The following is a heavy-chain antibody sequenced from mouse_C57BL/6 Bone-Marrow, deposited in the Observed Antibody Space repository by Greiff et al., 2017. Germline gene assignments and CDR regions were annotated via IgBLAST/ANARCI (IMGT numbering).Heavy chain of an antibody. Sequence: EVKLMESGGDLVKPGGSLKLSCAASGFNFSSYGMSWVRQTPDKRLEWVATISSGGSYTYYPYSVKGRFTISRDNAKNTLYLQMSSLKSEDTAMYYCARPTVYYAMDYWGQGTSVTVSS. CDR2: ISSGGSYT. CDR3: ARPTVYYAMDY. V-gene: IGHV5-6*01. D-gene: IGHD1-1*01. J-gene: IGHJ4*01. CDR1: GFNFSSYG.